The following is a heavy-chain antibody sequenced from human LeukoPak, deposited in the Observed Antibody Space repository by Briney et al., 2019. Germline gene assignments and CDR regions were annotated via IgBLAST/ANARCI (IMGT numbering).Heavy chain of an antibody. J-gene: IGHJ4*02. CDR2: INQGGSEK. D-gene: IGHD2-15*01. V-gene: IGHV3-7*01. Sequence: GGSLRLSCAASGFTFSSNWMSWVRQAPGQGLEWVANINQGGSEKHYVDSVKGRFTISRDNAKNSLFLQMNRLRAEDTAVYYCAREGASRGGFDFWGQGTLVTVSS. CDR3: AREGASRGGFDF. CDR1: GFTFSSNW.